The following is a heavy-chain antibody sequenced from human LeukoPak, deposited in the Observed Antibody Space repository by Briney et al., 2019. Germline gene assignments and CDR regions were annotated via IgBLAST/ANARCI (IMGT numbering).Heavy chain of an antibody. Sequence: ASVKVSCKASGYTFTSYDINWVRQATGQGLEWMGWMNPNRGNTGYAQKFQGRVTITRKTSISPAYMELSSLRYEDTSVYYIARPHPRFIVGASYYYYSMDVWGKGTTVTVSS. CDR2: MNPNRGNT. J-gene: IGHJ6*03. D-gene: IGHD1-26*01. CDR1: GYTFTSYD. V-gene: IGHV1-8*03. CDR3: ARPHPRFIVGASYYYYSMDV.